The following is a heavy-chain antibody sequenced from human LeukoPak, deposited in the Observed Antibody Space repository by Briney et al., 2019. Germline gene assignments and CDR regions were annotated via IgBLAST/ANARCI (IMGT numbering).Heavy chain of an antibody. D-gene: IGHD3-10*01. CDR2: INPHNGNT. CDR1: EYTFTDYY. CDR3: ARDLTRGGPFGGSNGPLEFDS. V-gene: IGHV1-18*04. J-gene: IGHJ5*01. Sequence: GASVKVSCKASEYTFTDYYIHWGRQAPGQGFEWMGWINPHNGNTNYTLKLQDRVTLTADTSTSTAYMELRSLRSDDRAVYYCARDLTRGGPFGGSNGPLEFDSWGQGTLVTVSS.